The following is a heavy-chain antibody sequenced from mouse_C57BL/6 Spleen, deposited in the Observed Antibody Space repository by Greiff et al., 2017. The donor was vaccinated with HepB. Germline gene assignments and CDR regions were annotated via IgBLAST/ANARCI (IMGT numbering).Heavy chain of an antibody. V-gene: IGHV1-15*01. D-gene: IGHD2-14*01. CDR3: TRLGWVRGYAMDY. J-gene: IGHJ4*01. CDR1: GYTFTDYE. Sequence: VQLQQSGAELVRPGASVTLSCKASGYTFTDYEMHWVKQTPVHGLEWIGAIDPETGGTAYNQKFKGKAILTADKSSSTAYMELRSLTSEDSAVYYCTRLGWVRGYAMDYWGQGTSVTVSS. CDR2: IDPETGGT.